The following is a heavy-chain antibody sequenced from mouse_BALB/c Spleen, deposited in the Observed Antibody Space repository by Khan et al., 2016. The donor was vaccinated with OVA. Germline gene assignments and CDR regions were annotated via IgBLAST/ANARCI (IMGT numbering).Heavy chain of an antibody. CDR3: ARGNYYGYYCDC. CDR1: GYSITSGYA. CDR2: ISYSGVT. D-gene: IGHD1-1*01. Sequence: EVKLLESGPGLVKPSQSLSLTCTVTGYSITSGYAWNWIRQFPGNKLEWMGYISYSGVTSYTPSLKSRISITRDTSKNQFFLQLNSVTTEDTATYYCARGNYYGYYCDCWGQGTTLTVSS. J-gene: IGHJ2*01. V-gene: IGHV3-2*02.